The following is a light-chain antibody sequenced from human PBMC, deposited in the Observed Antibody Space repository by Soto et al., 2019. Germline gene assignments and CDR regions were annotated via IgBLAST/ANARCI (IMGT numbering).Light chain of an antibody. CDR3: QQYDSSPIT. V-gene: IGKV3-20*01. CDR2: GAS. J-gene: IGKJ5*01. Sequence: EIVLTQSPGTLSLSPGERATLSCRASQSVSSSYLAWSQQKPGQAPRLLIYGASSRATGIPDRFSGSGSGTDFTLTSSRLEPVDFAVYYCQQYDSSPITFGQGTRLEIK. CDR1: QSVSSSY.